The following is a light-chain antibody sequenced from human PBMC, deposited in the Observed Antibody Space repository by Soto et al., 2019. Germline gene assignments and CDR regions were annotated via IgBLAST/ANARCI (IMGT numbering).Light chain of an antibody. CDR1: QSVLYSPNKRKC. CDR2: GAG. CDR3: QQYYVNTRT. Sequence: DIVMTHSPDSLAVSLGERATINCNSIQSVLYSPNKRKCLAWYQQKPGQPPKLLIYGAGTRDSGIPERFNGSGYGTDLTISISSMKAEDVEVYYCQQYYVNTRTFGHGTKVDIK. J-gene: IGKJ1*01. V-gene: IGKV4-1*01.